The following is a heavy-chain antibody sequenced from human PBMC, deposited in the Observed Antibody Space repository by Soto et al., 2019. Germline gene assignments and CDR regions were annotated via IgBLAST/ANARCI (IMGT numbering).Heavy chain of an antibody. D-gene: IGHD6-25*01. V-gene: IGHV6-1*01. CDR3: AKGDNLGPKSGYAFDP. Sequence: SQTLSLTCAISGDSVCSNTASWNWIRNSNSRGLEWLGRTYFRFKWYNDYAVSVKSRIIINPDTSNNQFSLQLNSVTPEDTAVYFCAKGDNLGPKSGYAFDPWGQGIMVTVSS. CDR1: GDSVCSNTAS. J-gene: IGHJ5*02. CDR2: TYFRFKWYN.